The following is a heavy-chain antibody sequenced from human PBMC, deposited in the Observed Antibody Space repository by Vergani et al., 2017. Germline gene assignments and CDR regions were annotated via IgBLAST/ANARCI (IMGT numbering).Heavy chain of an antibody. J-gene: IGHJ6*02. Sequence: EVQLVESGGGLVQPGGSLRLSCAASGFTFSSYWMSWVRQAPGKGLEWVANIKQDGSEKYYVDSVKGRFTISRDNAKNSLYLQMNSLRAEDTAVYYCAGDRGWGFGGFRRYYYYGMDVWGQGTTVTVSS. CDR2: IKQDGSEK. CDR3: AGDRGWGFGGFRRYYYYGMDV. D-gene: IGHD3-10*01. CDR1: GFTFSSYW. V-gene: IGHV3-7*03.